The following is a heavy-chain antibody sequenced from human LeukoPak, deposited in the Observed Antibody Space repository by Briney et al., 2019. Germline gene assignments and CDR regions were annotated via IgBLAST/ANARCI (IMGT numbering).Heavy chain of an antibody. D-gene: IGHD3-10*01. Sequence: PSETLSLTCTFSGGSISRYYWSWIRQHPGNGLEWIGYISYTGSTTYNSSLKSRVTISLDTSQNQFSLKLTSVTPADTAVYYCAKTAKYYYGSETYYFFEYWGQGTLVTVSS. V-gene: IGHV4-59*01. CDR3: AKTAKYYYGSETYYFFEY. J-gene: IGHJ4*02. CDR2: ISYTGST. CDR1: GGSISRYY.